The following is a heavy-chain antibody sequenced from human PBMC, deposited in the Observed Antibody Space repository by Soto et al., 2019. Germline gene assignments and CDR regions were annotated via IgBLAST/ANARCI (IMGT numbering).Heavy chain of an antibody. Sequence: QVQLQESGPGLVKPSQTLSLTCTVSGGSISSGAYYWSWIRQHPGKGLEGIGYSYYSGSTYYNPSLTGRVTISIATSKNQFSLTLSSVTAAATAVYYCAIYDSSGSRGFHHWGQGTLVTVSS. V-gene: IGHV4-31*03. CDR2: SYYSGST. D-gene: IGHD3-22*01. CDR3: AIYDSSGSRGFHH. J-gene: IGHJ1*01. CDR1: GGSISSGAYY.